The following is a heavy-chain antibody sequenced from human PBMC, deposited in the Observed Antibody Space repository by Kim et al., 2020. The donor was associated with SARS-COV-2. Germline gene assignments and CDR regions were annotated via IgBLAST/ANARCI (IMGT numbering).Heavy chain of an antibody. Sequence: YVRGRFTISRDNSKTTLYLQMNSLRAEDTAVYYCAGNRNYYGSGSYILDYWGQGTLVTVSS. CDR3: AGNRNYYGSGSYILDY. J-gene: IGHJ4*02. V-gene: IGHV3-30*03. D-gene: IGHD3-10*01.